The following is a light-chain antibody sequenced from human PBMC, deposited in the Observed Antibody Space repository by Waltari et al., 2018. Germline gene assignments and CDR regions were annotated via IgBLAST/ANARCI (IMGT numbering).Light chain of an antibody. CDR2: YDS. CDR3: QVWDSSSDHLYV. V-gene: IGLV3-21*04. J-gene: IGLJ1*01. Sequence: SYVLTQPPSVSVAPGKTARITCGGNNIGSKSVHWDQQKPGQAPVLVIYYDSDRPSGIPERFSGSNSGNTATLTISRVEAGDEADYYCQVWDSSSDHLYVFGTGTKVTVL. CDR1: NIGSKS.